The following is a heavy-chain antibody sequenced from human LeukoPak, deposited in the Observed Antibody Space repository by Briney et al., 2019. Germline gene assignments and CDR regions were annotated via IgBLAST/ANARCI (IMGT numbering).Heavy chain of an antibody. CDR3: ARAHRGRSSSSADFDY. J-gene: IGHJ4*02. D-gene: IGHD6-13*01. Sequence: SQTLSLTCTVSGGSISSGGYYWSWIRQHPGKGLEWIGYIYYSGSTYYNPSLKSRVTISVDTSKNQLSLKLSSVTAADTAVYYCARAHRGRSSSSADFDYWGQGTLVTVSS. CDR2: IYYSGST. V-gene: IGHV4-31*03. CDR1: GGSISSGGYY.